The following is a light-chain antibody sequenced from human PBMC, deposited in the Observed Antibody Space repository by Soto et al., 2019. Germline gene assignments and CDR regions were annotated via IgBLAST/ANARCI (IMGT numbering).Light chain of an antibody. V-gene: IGKV1-6*01. CDR1: HGIRDD. Sequence: IQMTQSPSSLSASVGDRVTILCRASHGIRDDLGWYQQKPGKAPKLLIYAASILQRGVQIRFSGSGSGTNFTLSITSLQPEDSARYYCLQDYGYPWTFGQGTKVEVK. J-gene: IGKJ1*01. CDR2: AAS. CDR3: LQDYGYPWT.